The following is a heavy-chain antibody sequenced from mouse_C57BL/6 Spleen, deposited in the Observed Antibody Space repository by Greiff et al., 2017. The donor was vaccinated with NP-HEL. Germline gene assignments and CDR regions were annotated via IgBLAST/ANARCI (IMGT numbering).Heavy chain of an antibody. V-gene: IGHV1-19*01. J-gene: IGHJ2*01. Sequence: EVQLQQSGPVLVKPGASVKMSCKASGYTFTDYYMNWVKQSHGKSLEWIGVINPYNGGTSYNQKFKGKATLTVDKSSSTAYMELNSLTSEDSAVYYCARGPYDYVAYWGQGTTLTVSS. CDR3: ARGPYDYVAY. D-gene: IGHD2-3*01. CDR2: INPYNGGT. CDR1: GYTFTDYY.